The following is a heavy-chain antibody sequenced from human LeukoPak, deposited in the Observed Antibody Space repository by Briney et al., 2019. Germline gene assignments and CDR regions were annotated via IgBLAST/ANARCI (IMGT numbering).Heavy chain of an antibody. CDR1: GGSISSSSYS. D-gene: IGHD3-10*01. Sequence: SETLSLTCTVSGGSISSSSYSWGWIRQPPGKGLEWIGSIYYSGSTYYNPSLKSRVTISVDTSKNQFSLKLSSVTAADTAVYYCARVDRGDKDAFDIWGQGTMVTVSS. J-gene: IGHJ3*02. CDR3: ARVDRGDKDAFDI. CDR2: IYYSGST. V-gene: IGHV4-39*01.